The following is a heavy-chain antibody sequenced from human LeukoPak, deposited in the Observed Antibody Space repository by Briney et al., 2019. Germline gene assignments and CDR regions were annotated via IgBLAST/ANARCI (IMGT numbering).Heavy chain of an antibody. Sequence: GRSLRLSCAASGFTFSNYGMNWVRQAPGKGLEWVSIITSGVGITYYADSVKGRFTISRDNSKNTLYLQMSSLRAEDTAVYYCAKGDYYDLDYWGQGTLVTVSS. CDR2: ITSGVGIT. V-gene: IGHV3-23*01. CDR3: AKGDYYDLDY. CDR1: GFTFSNYG. J-gene: IGHJ4*02. D-gene: IGHD3-22*01.